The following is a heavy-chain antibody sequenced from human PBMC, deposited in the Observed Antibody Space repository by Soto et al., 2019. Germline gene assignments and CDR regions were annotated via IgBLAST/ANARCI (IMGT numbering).Heavy chain of an antibody. CDR1: GFTVSSNY. V-gene: IGHV3-66*01. J-gene: IGHJ4*02. Sequence: GGSLRLSCAASGFTVSSNYMSWVRQGPGKGLEWVSGIYSGGSTYYADSVEGRFTISRDNSKNTLYLQMNSLRVEDTAVYYCARGANFDYWGQGTLVTVSS. CDR2: IYSGGST. D-gene: IGHD2-8*01. CDR3: ARGANFDY.